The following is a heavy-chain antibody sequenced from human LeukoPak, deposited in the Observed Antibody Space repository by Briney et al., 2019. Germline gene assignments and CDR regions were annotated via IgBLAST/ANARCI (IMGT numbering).Heavy chain of an antibody. CDR3: ARGDAFSGDH. Sequence: GGSLRLSCAASGFTFSRYWMSWVRQAPGKGLEWVANIKEDGSEKYFVDSVKGRFTISRDNAKNSLYLQMNSLRVEDTAVYYCARGDAFSGDHWGQGTLVTVSS. CDR1: GFTFSRYW. V-gene: IGHV3-7*04. J-gene: IGHJ4*02. CDR2: IKEDGSEK.